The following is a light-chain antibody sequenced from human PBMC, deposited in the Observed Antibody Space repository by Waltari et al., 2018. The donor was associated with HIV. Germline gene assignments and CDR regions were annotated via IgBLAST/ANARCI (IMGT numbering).Light chain of an antibody. J-gene: IGLJ2*01. CDR1: SSNIGSNT. CDR2: SNN. V-gene: IGLV1-44*01. CDR3: AAWDDSLNGPV. Sequence: QSVLTQPPSASGTPGQRVTISCSESSSNIGSNTVNWYQQLPGTAPKLLIYSNNQRPAGVPDRFSGSKSGTSASLAISGLQSEDEADYYCAAWDDSLNGPVFGGGTNLTVL.